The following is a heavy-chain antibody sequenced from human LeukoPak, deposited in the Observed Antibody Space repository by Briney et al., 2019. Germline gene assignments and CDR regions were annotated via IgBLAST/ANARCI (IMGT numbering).Heavy chain of an antibody. V-gene: IGHV4-34*01. CDR1: GGSFSGYY. D-gene: IGHD2-15*01. CDR2: INHSGST. CDR3: ARANGVASSYYFDY. J-gene: IGHJ4*02. Sequence: SETLSLTCAVYGGSFSGYYWSWIRQPPGKGLEWIGEINHSGSTNYNPSLKSRVTISVDTPKNQFSLKLSSVTAADTAVYYCARANGVASSYYFDYWGQGTLVTVSS.